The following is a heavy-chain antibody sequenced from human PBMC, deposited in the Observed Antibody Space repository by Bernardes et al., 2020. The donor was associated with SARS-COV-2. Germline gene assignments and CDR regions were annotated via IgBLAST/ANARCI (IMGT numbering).Heavy chain of an antibody. Sequence: TLSLTCAVYGGSFSGYYWSWIRQPPGKGLEWIGEINHSGSTNYNPSLKSRVTISVDTSKNQFSLKLSSVTAADTAVYYCARKARGQLVNRNWFDPWGQGTLVTVSS. V-gene: IGHV4-34*01. D-gene: IGHD6-6*01. J-gene: IGHJ5*02. CDR3: ARKARGQLVNRNWFDP. CDR2: INHSGST. CDR1: GGSFSGYY.